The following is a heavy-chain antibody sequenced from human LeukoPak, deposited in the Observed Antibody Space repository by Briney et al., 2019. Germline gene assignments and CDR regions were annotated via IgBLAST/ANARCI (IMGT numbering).Heavy chain of an antibody. CDR2: ISGSGHDI. J-gene: IGHJ6*03. V-gene: IGHV3-11*04. Sequence: PGGSLRLSCAASGFTFSDSYMTWVRQAPGKGVEWVAYISGSGHDINYSESAKGRFTISRDNAKNSLYLQMNSLRAEDTAVYYCARAKVRMVRGVTPYYYYMDVWGKGTTVTVSS. CDR3: ARAKVRMVRGVTPYYYYMDV. D-gene: IGHD3-10*01. CDR1: GFTFSDSY.